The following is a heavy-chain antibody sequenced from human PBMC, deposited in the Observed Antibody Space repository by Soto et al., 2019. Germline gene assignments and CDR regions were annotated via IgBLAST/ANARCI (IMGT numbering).Heavy chain of an antibody. V-gene: IGHV1-18*01. D-gene: IGHD1-1*01. Sequence: QVHLVQSGAEVKKPGASVKVSCKGSGYGFTTYGITWVRQAPGQGLEWMAWISAHNGNXXYAQKLQGRVTVTRDTXXXXXYXXLRSLRSDDTAVYYCARGRYGDYWGQGALVTVSS. CDR2: ISAHNGNX. J-gene: IGHJ4*02. CDR1: GYGFTTYG. CDR3: ARGRYGDY.